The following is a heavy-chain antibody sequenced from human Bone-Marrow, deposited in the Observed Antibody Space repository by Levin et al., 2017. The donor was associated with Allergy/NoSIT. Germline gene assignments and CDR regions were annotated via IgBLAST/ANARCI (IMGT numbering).Heavy chain of an antibody. Sequence: GGSLRLSCAASGFTFSSYGMHWVRQAPGKGLEWVAVISYDGSNKYYADSVKGRFTISRDNSKNTLYLQMNSLRAEDTAVYYCAKELFDAFDIWGQGTVVTVSS. V-gene: IGHV3-30*18. CDR2: ISYDGSNK. D-gene: IGHD2-15*01. J-gene: IGHJ3*02. CDR3: AKELFDAFDI. CDR1: GFTFSSYG.